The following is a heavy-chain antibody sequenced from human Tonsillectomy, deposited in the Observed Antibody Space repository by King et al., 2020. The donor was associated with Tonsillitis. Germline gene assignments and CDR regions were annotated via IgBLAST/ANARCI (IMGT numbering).Heavy chain of an antibody. D-gene: IGHD5-12*01. Sequence: VQLVESGGGVVQPGRSLRLSCAASVFTFSSCAMHWVRQAPGKGLEWVAMIWRDGSNTYYADSVKGRVTIYRDNSKNTLYLQRISLRAEDTAMYYCASDPPNSGWAFDIWGQGTMVAVSS. CDR3: ASDPPNSGWAFDI. CDR2: IWRDGSNT. V-gene: IGHV3-33*08. CDR1: VFTFSSCA. J-gene: IGHJ3*02.